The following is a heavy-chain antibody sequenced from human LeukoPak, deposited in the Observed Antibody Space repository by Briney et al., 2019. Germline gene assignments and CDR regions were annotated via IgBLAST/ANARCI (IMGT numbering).Heavy chain of an antibody. CDR2: MTVTGSGGAT. CDR3: ARDPNGDYIGAFEF. V-gene: IGHV3-23*01. J-gene: IGHJ3*01. Sequence: GGSLRLSCEASGFPFSSYWMSWVRQAPGKGLEWVSAMTVTGSGGATQYADSVKGRFTISRDDSKNTLYLQMNSLRAEDTAVYYCARDPNGDYIGAFEFWGQGTMVTVSS. D-gene: IGHD4-17*01. CDR1: GFPFSSYW.